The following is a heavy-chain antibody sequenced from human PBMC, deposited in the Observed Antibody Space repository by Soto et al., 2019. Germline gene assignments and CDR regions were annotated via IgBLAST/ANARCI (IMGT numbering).Heavy chain of an antibody. V-gene: IGHV3-30*04. Sequence: GGALRLSRAASEFSSSYYALHWGRPAPGRGPEWVQLISFDGKNEYYADSVKGRFTIARDNSRNMVYLEMNGLRPDDTATYFCARPIPRWSYHYGMDVWGHGTTVTVSS. D-gene: IGHD2-15*01. CDR2: ISFDGKNE. CDR3: ARPIPRWSYHYGMDV. CDR1: EFSSSYYA. J-gene: IGHJ6*02.